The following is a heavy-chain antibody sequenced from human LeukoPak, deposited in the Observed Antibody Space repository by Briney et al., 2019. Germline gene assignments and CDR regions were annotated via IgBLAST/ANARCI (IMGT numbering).Heavy chain of an antibody. CDR2: IIPIFGTA. D-gene: IGHD1-7*01. CDR1: GGTFSSYA. J-gene: IGHJ5*02. Sequence: ASVKVSCKASGGTFSSYAISWVRQAPGRGLEWMGGIIPIFGTANYAQKFQGRVTITTDESTSTAYMELSSLRSEDTAVYYCARDNYAGANWFDPWGQGTLVTVSS. CDR3: ARDNYAGANWFDP. V-gene: IGHV1-69*05.